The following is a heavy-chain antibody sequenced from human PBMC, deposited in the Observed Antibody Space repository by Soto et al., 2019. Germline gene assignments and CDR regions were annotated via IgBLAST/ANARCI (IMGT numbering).Heavy chain of an antibody. CDR2: IIPILGIA. D-gene: IGHD3-10*01. CDR1: VGTFSSYN. Sequence: QVQLVQSGAEVKKPGSSVKVSCKASVGTFSSYNISLVRQAPGQGLEWMGMIIPILGIAYYAHNFQGRVTITADKSTSNAYMAMSSLRSEETDVYYCAREQVILGTYGMDVW. J-gene: IGHJ6*01. CDR3: AREQVILGTYGMDV. V-gene: IGHV1-69*08.